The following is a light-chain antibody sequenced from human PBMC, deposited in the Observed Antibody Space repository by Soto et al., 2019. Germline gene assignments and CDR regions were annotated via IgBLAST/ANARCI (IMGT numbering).Light chain of an antibody. Sequence: EIVLTQSPATLSLSPGERATLSCRASQTVGRSLAWYQQKPGQAPRLLISDASNRATGIPARFSGSGSGTDFTLTTSSLESEDFAIYYCQQRSNSPLAFGQGTRLEIK. J-gene: IGKJ5*01. CDR1: QTVGRS. CDR2: DAS. CDR3: QQRSNSPLA. V-gene: IGKV3-11*01.